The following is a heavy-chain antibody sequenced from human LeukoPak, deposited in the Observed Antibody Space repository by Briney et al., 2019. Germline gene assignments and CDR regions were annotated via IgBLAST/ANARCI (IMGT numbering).Heavy chain of an antibody. D-gene: IGHD3-22*01. V-gene: IGHV3-23*01. J-gene: IGHJ4*02. Sequence: QLGGSLRLSCAASGFTFSSYAMSWVRQAPGKGLEWVSAISGSGGSTYYADSVKGRFTISRDNSKNTLYLQMNSLRAEDTAVYYCAKDHRPGPFNYDSSGSPIDYWGQGTLVTVSS. CDR1: GFTFSSYA. CDR2: ISGSGGST. CDR3: AKDHRPGPFNYDSSGSPIDY.